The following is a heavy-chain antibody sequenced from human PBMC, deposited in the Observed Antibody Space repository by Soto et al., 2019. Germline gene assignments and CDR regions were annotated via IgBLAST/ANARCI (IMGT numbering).Heavy chain of an antibody. CDR2: IYYSGST. D-gene: IGHD3-10*01. CDR1: GGSISSYY. V-gene: IGHV4-59*01. Sequence: SATLSLTCPVSGGSISSYYWSWIRQPPGTGLEWIGYIYYSGSTNYNPSLKSRVTISVDTSKNQFSLKLSSVTAADTAVYYCARFGSGSRHFDYWGQGTLVTVSS. CDR3: ARFGSGSRHFDY. J-gene: IGHJ4*02.